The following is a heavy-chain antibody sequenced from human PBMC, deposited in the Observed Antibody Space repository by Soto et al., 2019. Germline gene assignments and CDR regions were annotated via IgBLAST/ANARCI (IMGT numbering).Heavy chain of an antibody. CDR3: AKAPAITMIVVVITYFDY. Sequence: GGSLRLSCAASGFTFSSYAMSWVRQAPGKGLEWVSAISGSGGSTYYANSVKGRFTISRDNSKNTLYLQMNSLRAEDTAVYYCAKAPAITMIVVVITYFDYWGQGTLVTVSS. CDR2: ISGSGGST. V-gene: IGHV3-23*01. D-gene: IGHD3-22*01. J-gene: IGHJ4*02. CDR1: GFTFSSYA.